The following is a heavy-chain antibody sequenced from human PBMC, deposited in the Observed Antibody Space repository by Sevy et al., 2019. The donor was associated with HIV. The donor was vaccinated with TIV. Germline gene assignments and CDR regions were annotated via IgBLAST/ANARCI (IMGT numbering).Heavy chain of an antibody. CDR3: ARSPRFGTYQSDY. CDR2: IYYSGST. Sequence: SETLSLTCTVSGGSISSYYWSWIRQPPGKGLEWIGYIYYSGSTNYNPSLKSRVTISVDTSKNQFSLKLSSWTAAETAVYYCARSPRFGTYQSDYWGQGTLVTVSS. CDR1: GGSISSYY. V-gene: IGHV4-59*01. D-gene: IGHD3-10*01. J-gene: IGHJ4*02.